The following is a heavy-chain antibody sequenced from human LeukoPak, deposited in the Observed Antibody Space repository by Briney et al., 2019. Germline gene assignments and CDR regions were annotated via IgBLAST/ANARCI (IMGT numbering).Heavy chain of an antibody. CDR3: ASRVW. CDR2: IYSGGAT. CDR1: TFTVSGDY. Sequence: GRSLRLSCAASTFTVSGDYMSWVRQAPGKGLEWVSLIYSGGATYYAASVKGRFTISRDNSKKILFLQMNSLTAEDTAVYYCASRVWWGQGTLVTVSS. V-gene: IGHV3-53*01. J-gene: IGHJ4*02.